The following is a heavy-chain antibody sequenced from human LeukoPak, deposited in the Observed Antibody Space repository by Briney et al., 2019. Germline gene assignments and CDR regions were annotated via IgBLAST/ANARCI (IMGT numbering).Heavy chain of an antibody. CDR3: AKEHQNSYGLDY. CDR2: IRYDGSNK. D-gene: IGHD5-18*01. V-gene: IGHV3-30*02. CDR1: GFTFSSYG. Sequence: PGGSLRLSCAASGFTFSSYGMHWVRQAPGKGLEWVAFIRYDGSNKYYADSVKGRFTISRDNSKNTLYLQMNSLRAEDTAVYYCAKEHQNSYGLDYWGQGTLVTVSS. J-gene: IGHJ4*02.